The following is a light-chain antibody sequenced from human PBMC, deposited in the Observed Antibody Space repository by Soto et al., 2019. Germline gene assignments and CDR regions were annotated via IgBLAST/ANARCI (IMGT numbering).Light chain of an antibody. CDR2: DAS. V-gene: IGKV3-11*01. J-gene: IGKJ1*01. CDR3: QQRSNWPPWP. Sequence: EIVLTQSPATLSLSPGERATLSCRASQSVSSYLAWYQQKPGQAPRLLIYDASNRATGIPARFSGSGSGTDFPLTISSLEPEDSAVYYCQQRSNWPPWPFGQGTKVEIK. CDR1: QSVSSY.